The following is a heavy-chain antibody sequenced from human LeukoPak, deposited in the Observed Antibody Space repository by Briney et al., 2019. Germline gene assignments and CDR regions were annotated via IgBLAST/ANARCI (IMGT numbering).Heavy chain of an antibody. D-gene: IGHD3-22*01. Sequence: GGSLRLSCAASGVTFRNYWMHWVRQGPGKGLVWVSRINSDGSITTYADSVKGRFTISRDNAKNTLYLQMNSLRAEDTAVYYCAKTYYYHSSGYHLDSWGQGTLVTVSS. CDR1: GVTFRNYW. J-gene: IGHJ4*02. CDR2: INSDGSIT. CDR3: AKTYYYHSSGYHLDS. V-gene: IGHV3-74*01.